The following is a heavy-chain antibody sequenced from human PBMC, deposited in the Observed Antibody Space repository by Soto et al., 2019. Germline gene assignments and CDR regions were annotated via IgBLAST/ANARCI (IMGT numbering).Heavy chain of an antibody. CDR3: ARITVTTSYFYYGLDV. J-gene: IGHJ6*02. CDR2: IYSGGST. CDR1: GFTVSSNY. V-gene: IGHV3-66*01. Sequence: GGSLRLSCAASGFTVSSNYMSWVRQAPGKGLEWVSVIYSGGSTYYADSVKGRFTISRDSSKNTLYLQMNSLRAEDTAVYYCARITVTTSYFYYGLDVWGQGTTVTVSS. D-gene: IGHD4-17*01.